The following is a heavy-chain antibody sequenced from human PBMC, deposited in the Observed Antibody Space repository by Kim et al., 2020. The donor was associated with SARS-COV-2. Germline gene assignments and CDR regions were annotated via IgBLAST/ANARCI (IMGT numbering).Heavy chain of an antibody. CDR1: GGSISSYY. V-gene: IGHV4-59*01. Sequence: SETLSLTCTVSGGSISSYYWSWIRQPPGKGLEWIGYIYYSGSTNYNPSLKSRVTISVDTSKNQFSLKLSSVTAADTAVYYCARWSGSFAGYYYYGMDVWGQGTTVTVSS. D-gene: IGHD1-26*01. J-gene: IGHJ6*02. CDR2: IYYSGST. CDR3: ARWSGSFAGYYYYGMDV.